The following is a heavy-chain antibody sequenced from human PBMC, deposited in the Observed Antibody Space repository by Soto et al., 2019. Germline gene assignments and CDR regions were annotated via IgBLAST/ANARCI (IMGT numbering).Heavy chain of an antibody. Sequence: GGSLRLSCAASGFTFSSFWMTWDRQAPGKGLEWVANIKQDGSEKYYVDSVKGRFTISRDNARNSLFLEMKSLRSEDTAVYSCVRDRSGSYLEGFDYWGQGTLVTVSS. J-gene: IGHJ4*02. CDR3: VRDRSGSYLEGFDY. D-gene: IGHD1-26*01. CDR1: GFTFSSFW. V-gene: IGHV3-7*01. CDR2: IKQDGSEK.